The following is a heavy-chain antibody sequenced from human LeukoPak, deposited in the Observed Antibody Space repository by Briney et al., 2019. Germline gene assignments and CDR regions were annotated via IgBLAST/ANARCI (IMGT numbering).Heavy chain of an antibody. CDR1: GFTFSSYG. J-gene: IGHJ4*02. D-gene: IGHD3-22*01. CDR2: VSYDGSNK. CDR3: AKDSKPYPYYYDSSGYCGD. V-gene: IGHV3-30*18. Sequence: GGSLRLSCAASGFTFSSYGMHWVRQAPGKGLEWVAVVSYDGSNKYYADSVKGRFTISRDNSKNTLYLQMNSLRAEDTAVYYCAKDSKPYPYYYDSSGYCGDWGQGTLVTVSS.